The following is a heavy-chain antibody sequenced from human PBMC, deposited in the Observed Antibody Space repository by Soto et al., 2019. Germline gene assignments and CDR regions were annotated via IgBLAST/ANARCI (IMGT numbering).Heavy chain of an antibody. CDR1: GFTFSSYG. CDR3: AKDAYYDILNGYYLDGMDV. J-gene: IGHJ6*02. D-gene: IGHD3-9*01. V-gene: IGHV3-30*18. CDR2: ISYDGSNK. Sequence: GGSLRLSCAASGFTFSSYGMHWVRQAPGKGLEWVAVISYDGSNKYYADSVKGRFTISRDNSKNTLYLQMNSLRAEDTAVYYCAKDAYYDILNGYYLDGMDVWGQGTTVTVSS.